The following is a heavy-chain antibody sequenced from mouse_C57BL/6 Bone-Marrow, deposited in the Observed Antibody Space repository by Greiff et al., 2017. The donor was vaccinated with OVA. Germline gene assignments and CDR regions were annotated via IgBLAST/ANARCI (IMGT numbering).Heavy chain of an antibody. D-gene: IGHD1-1*01. CDR1: GYTFTDYE. CDR2: IDPETGGT. J-gene: IGHJ3*01. CDR3: TRCYYGAWFAY. Sequence: QVQLQQSGAELVRPGASVTLSCKASGYTFTDYEMHWVKQTPVHGLEWIGAIDPETGGTAYNQKFKGKAILTADKSSSTAYMELRSLTSEDSAVYYWTRCYYGAWFAYWGQGTLVTVSA. V-gene: IGHV1-15*01.